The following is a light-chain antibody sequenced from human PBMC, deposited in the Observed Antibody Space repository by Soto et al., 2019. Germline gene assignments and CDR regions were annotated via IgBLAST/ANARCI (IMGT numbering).Light chain of an antibody. CDR1: QSVGSK. J-gene: IGKJ1*01. CDR3: QQYNNWPRT. V-gene: IGKV3-15*01. CDR2: GAS. Sequence: EIVMTQSPATMSVSPGEKATLSCRASQSVGSKLAWYWQKPGQSPRLLIYGASTRATGVPARFSGGGSGTEFTLTISSLQSEDFAIYYCQQYNNWPRTFSQGTKVDI.